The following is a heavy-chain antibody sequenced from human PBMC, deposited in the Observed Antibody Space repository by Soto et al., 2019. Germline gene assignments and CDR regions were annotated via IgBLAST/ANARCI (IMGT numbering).Heavy chain of an antibody. CDR3: AREKPANGYFDY. CDR1: GFTFSAYW. Sequence: EVQLVESGGGLVQTGGSLRLSCAASGFTFSAYWMSWVRQAPGKGLEWVANIKQAGSEKYYVDSVNGRFIISRDDAKNSWFLQVNSLRVEETAVYYCAREKPANGYFDYWAQGTLVTVSS. CDR2: IKQAGSEK. V-gene: IGHV3-7*01. J-gene: IGHJ4*02.